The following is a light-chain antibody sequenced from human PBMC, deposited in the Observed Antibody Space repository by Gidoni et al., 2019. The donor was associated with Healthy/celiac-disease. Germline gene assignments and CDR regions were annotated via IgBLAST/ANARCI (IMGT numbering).Light chain of an antibody. J-gene: IGLJ2*01. V-gene: IGLV7-46*01. CDR3: LLSYSGARLVV. Sequence: QAVVTQEPSLPVSPGGTVTLTCGSSTGAVTSRHYPYWFQQKPGQAPRTLIYDTSNKHSWTPARFSGSLLGGKAALTLSGAQPEDEAEYYCLLSYSGARLVVFGGGTKLTVL. CDR2: DTS. CDR1: TGAVTSRHY.